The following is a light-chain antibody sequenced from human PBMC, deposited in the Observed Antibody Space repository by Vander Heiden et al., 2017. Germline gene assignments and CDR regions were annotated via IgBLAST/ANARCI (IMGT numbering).Light chain of an antibody. J-gene: IGLJ1*01. CDR3: ATWEASLNGYV. V-gene: IGLV1-36*01. CDR2: YDD. Sequence: GRAPKLLIYYDDLLRSGVADRFSGSKSGTSAALAISGRQSEGEADYYCATWEASLNGYVFGAGTKVTVL.